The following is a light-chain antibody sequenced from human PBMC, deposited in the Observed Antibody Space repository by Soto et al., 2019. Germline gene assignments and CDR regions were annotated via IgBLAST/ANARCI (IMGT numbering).Light chain of an antibody. CDR1: QSVSSSY. Sequence: EIVLTQSPGTLSLSPGERATLSCRASQSVSSSYLAWYQQTPGQDPRLLVYDTSYRATGVPDRFSGSGSGTGFTLTISRLEPEDSAVYYCQQYDSSPWTFGQGTKVEIK. V-gene: IGKV3-20*01. J-gene: IGKJ1*01. CDR3: QQYDSSPWT. CDR2: DTS.